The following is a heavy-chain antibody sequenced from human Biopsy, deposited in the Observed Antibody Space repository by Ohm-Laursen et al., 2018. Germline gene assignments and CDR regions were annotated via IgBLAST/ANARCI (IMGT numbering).Heavy chain of an antibody. CDR2: IYHSGST. D-gene: IGHD2/OR15-2a*01. J-gene: IGHJ6*02. V-gene: IGHV4-59*01. CDR3: ARATNSTGWPYYYFYGMDV. CDR1: GGSISSDY. Sequence: GTLSLTCTVSGGSISSDYWSWIRQPPGKGLEWIGYIYHSGSTNYNPSLKSRVTISVDTSKNQFSLMLNSVTAADTAVYYWARATNSTGWPYYYFYGMDVWGQGTTVTVSS.